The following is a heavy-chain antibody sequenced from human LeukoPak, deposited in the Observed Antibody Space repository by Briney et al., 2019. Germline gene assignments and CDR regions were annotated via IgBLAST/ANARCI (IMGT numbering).Heavy chain of an antibody. CDR1: GFNFSTYT. D-gene: IGHD3-10*01. Sequence: AGGSLRLSCAASGFNFSTYTMNWVRQAPGKGLEWVSYISSSSTTIYYADSVKGRFTISRDNAKNSLSLQMKSLTAEDTAVYYCAAGVFDYWGQGTLVTVPS. CDR3: AAGVFDY. J-gene: IGHJ4*02. CDR2: ISSSSTTI. V-gene: IGHV3-48*04.